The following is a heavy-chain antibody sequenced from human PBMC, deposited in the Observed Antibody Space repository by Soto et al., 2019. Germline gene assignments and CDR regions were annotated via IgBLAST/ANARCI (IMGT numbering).Heavy chain of an antibody. J-gene: IGHJ4*02. Sequence: PSETLSLTCTVSGGSISSDYWWSWVRQPPGTGLEWIAEMYHSGITNYNPSLKSRVTISVHKSKNPTSLKLSSVTAADTAVYYCARVLSSGWSRFDYWGQGTLVDASS. CDR3: ARVLSSGWSRFDY. V-gene: IGHV4-4*02. CDR1: GGSISSDYW. CDR2: MYHSGIT. D-gene: IGHD6-19*01.